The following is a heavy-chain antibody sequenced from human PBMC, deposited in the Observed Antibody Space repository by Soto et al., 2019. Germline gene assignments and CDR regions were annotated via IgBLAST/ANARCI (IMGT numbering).Heavy chain of an antibody. CDR1: ESTVSRDW. D-gene: IGHD1-26*01. V-gene: IGHV3-7*01. Sequence: EVHLVESGGGLVQTGGSLRLSCAISESTVSRDWMNWVRQAPGKGLEWVAHTNQDGSEKYYADSVKGRFTISRDNAKKSLYLQMNSLRAGDTAMYYCSGGVGDAFWGQGTQVTVSS. CDR3: SGGVGDAF. J-gene: IGHJ4*02. CDR2: TNQDGSEK.